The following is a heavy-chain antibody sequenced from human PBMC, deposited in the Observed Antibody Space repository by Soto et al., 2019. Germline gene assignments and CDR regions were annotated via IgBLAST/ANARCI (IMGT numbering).Heavy chain of an antibody. CDR2: IRAYNGNT. D-gene: IGHD5-12*01. V-gene: IGHV1-18*04. J-gene: IGHJ4*02. CDR3: ARESKKWPDF. Sequence: QVQLVQSGGEVKKPGASVTVSCKASGYSFSSYTINWVRQAPGQGLEWLGWIRAYNGNTKYVEKLQGRVTMTTDTSTSTASMELRNLSSDDTAVYYCARESKKWPDFWGPGTLVTVSS. CDR1: GYSFSSYT.